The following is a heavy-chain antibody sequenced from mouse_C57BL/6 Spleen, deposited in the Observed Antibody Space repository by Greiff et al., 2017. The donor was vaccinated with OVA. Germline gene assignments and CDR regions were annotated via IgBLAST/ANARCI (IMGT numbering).Heavy chain of an antibody. J-gene: IGHJ3*01. CDR1: GFTFTDYY. CDR3: ARLTGAWFAY. V-gene: IGHV7-3*01. CDR2: IRNKANGYTT. Sequence: EVKVVESGGGLVQPGGSLSLSCAASGFTFTDYYMSWVRQPPGKALEWLGFIRNKANGYTTEYSASVKGRFTISRDNSQSILYLQMNALRAEDSATYYCARLTGAWFAYWGQGTLVTVSA. D-gene: IGHD4-1*01.